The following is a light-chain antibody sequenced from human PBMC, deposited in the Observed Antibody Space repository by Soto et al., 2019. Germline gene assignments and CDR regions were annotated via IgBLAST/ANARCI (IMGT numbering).Light chain of an antibody. Sequence: EIFVPQSPGSLSLSLWETATLSCRAIQSVSSSYLAWYQQKPGQAPRLLIYGASTRATGIPDRFSGSGSGTDFSLTISRLEPEDFAVYYCQQYGKSPQITFGQGTRLEIK. CDR1: QSVSSSY. CDR3: QQYGKSPQIT. CDR2: GAS. V-gene: IGKV3-20*01. J-gene: IGKJ5*01.